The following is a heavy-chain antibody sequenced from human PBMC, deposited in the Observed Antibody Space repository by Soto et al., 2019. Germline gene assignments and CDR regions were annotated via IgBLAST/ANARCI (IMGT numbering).Heavy chain of an antibody. CDR2: ISYSADKT. CDR3: VRRARTATTNWGAFDV. J-gene: IGHJ3*01. V-gene: IGHV3-23*01. CDR1: GFTFNTYV. Sequence: GGSLRLSCAASGFTFNTYVMNWVRQAPGKGLEWVSTISYSADKTHYADSVKGRFTISRDNSRDTLFLQMNSLRADDAAVYYCVRRARTATTNWGAFDVWGQGTMVTVSS. D-gene: IGHD1-7*01.